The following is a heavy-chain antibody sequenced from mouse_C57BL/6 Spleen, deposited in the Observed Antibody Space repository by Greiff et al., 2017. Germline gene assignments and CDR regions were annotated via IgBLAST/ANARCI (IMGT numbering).Heavy chain of an antibody. D-gene: IGHD1-1*01. CDR1: GYTFTEYT. CDR3: ARHDYYGSSYAAWFAY. Sequence: QVQLQQSGAELVKPGASVKLSCKASGYTFTEYTIHWVKQRSGQGLEWIGWFYPGSGSIKYNEKFKDKATLTADKSSSTVDMELSRWTSEDSAVYFCARHDYYGSSYAAWFAYWGQGTLVTVSA. V-gene: IGHV1-62-2*01. J-gene: IGHJ3*01. CDR2: FYPGSGSI.